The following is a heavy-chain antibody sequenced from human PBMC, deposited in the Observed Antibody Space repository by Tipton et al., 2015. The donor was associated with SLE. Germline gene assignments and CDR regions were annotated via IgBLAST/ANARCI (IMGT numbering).Heavy chain of an antibody. CDR1: GGSISSSSYY. J-gene: IGHJ4*02. CDR2: IYYSGST. D-gene: IGHD6-19*01. V-gene: IGHV4-39*07. Sequence: LRLSCTVSGGSISSSSYYWGWIRQPPGKGLEWIGSIYYSGSTYYNPSLKSRVTISVDTSKNQFSLKLSSVTAADTAVYYCAREVRGSGWYDYFDYWGQGTLVTVSS. CDR3: AREVRGSGWYDYFDY.